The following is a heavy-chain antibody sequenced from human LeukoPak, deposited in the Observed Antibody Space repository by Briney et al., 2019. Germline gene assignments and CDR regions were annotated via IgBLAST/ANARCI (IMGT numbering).Heavy chain of an antibody. D-gene: IGHD3-22*01. Sequence: GASVKVSCKAFGYTFTSYVITWVRQAPGQGLEWTGWISAYNGNTDYADNFQGRVIVTTDTSTSTAYMELRSLRSDDTAVYYCARDSSSVTPSGMDVWGQGTTVAVSS. CDR1: GYTFTSYV. J-gene: IGHJ6*02. CDR2: ISAYNGNT. CDR3: ARDSSSVTPSGMDV. V-gene: IGHV1-18*01.